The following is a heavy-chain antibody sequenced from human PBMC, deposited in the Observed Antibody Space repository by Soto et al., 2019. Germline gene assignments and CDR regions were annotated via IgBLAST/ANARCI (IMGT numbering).Heavy chain of an antibody. CDR1: GVSISDFY. V-gene: IGHV4-59*01. D-gene: IGHD3-16*01. J-gene: IGHJ4*02. CDR2: MYNSGTT. Sequence: SETLSLTCTVSGVSISDFYWSWIRQAPGKGLESVGYMYNSGTTIYNPSLNYRATISVDTSKNQFSLRLSSVTAADTAVYYCASTLNPIMISPHGYAQLSFDYRGQGSLVTVSS. CDR3: ASTLNPIMISPHGYAQLSFDY.